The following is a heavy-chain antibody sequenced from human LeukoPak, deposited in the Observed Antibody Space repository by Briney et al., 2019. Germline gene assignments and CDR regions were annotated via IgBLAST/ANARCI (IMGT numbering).Heavy chain of an antibody. D-gene: IGHD6-6*01. J-gene: IGHJ4*02. V-gene: IGHV1-2*02. CDR3: ARDSYSRSRHFDY. CDR1: GYTFTDYY. Sequence: GASVKVSCKASGYTFTDYYMHWVRQAPGQGLEWMGWINPNSGGTNYAQKFQGRVTMTRDTSISTAYMELSRLRSDDTAVYYCARDSYSRSRHFDYWGQGTLVTVSS. CDR2: INPNSGGT.